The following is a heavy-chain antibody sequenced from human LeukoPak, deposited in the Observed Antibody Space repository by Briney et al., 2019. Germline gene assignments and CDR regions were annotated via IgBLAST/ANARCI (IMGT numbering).Heavy chain of an antibody. D-gene: IGHD1-1*01. V-gene: IGHV3-53*05. CDR3: AKDRRHDNYFDY. J-gene: IGHJ4*02. CDR2: IYSGGST. CDR1: GFTVSSNY. Sequence: GGSLRLSCAASGFTVSSNYMSWVRQAPGKGLEWVSVIYSGGSTYYADSVKGRFTISRDNSKNTLYLQMNSLRAEDTAVYYCAKDRRHDNYFDYWGQGTLVTVSS.